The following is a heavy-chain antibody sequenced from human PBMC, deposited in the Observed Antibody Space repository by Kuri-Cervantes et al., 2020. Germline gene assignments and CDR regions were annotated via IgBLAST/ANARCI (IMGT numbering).Heavy chain of an antibody. V-gene: IGHV3-23*01. CDR1: GDSVSSGSYY. D-gene: IGHD1-26*01. J-gene: IGHJ4*02. CDR2: ISASGGST. CDR3: AGSIMGASTGDFDY. Sequence: GGSLRLSCTVSGDSVSSGSYYWSWIRQPPGKGLEWVSAISASGGSTYYADSVKGRFTISRDNSKNTLYLQMNSLRAEDTAVYYCAGSIMGASTGDFDYWGQGTLVTVSS.